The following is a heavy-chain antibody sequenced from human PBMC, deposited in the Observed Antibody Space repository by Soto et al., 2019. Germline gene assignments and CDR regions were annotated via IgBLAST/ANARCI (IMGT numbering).Heavy chain of an antibody. CDR3: ARGGRRLMQQLALIDY. Sequence: SETLSLTCTVSGGSISSGGYYWSWIRQHPGKGLEWIGYIYYSGSTYYNPSLKSRVTISVDTSKNQFSLKLSSVTAADTAVYYCARGGRRLMQQLALIDYWGQGTLVTVSS. J-gene: IGHJ4*02. CDR2: IYYSGST. CDR1: GGSISSGGYY. V-gene: IGHV4-31*03. D-gene: IGHD6-13*01.